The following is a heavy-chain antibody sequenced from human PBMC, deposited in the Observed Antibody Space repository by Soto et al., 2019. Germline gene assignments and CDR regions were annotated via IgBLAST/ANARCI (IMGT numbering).Heavy chain of an antibody. D-gene: IGHD3-9*01. CDR2: INQSGIT. J-gene: IGHJ4*02. Sequence: SETLSLTCAFYGGSFSGYYWNWIRQPPGKGLEWIGEINQSGITNCNPSLKSRVTVSVDTSKSQFSLRLSSVTAADSAVYYCASRGYDILSGYSYSFDSWGQGTLVTVSS. V-gene: IGHV4-34*01. CDR1: GGSFSGYY. CDR3: ASRGYDILSGYSYSFDS.